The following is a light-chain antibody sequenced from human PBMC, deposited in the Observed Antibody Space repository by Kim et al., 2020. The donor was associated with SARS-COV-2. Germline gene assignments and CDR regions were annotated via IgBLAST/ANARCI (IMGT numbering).Light chain of an antibody. CDR3: QVWHSSSDHLYV. J-gene: IGLJ1*01. V-gene: IGLV3-21*03. CDR2: DDT. Sequence: GKAAGSPCGGDNIGVKSVPWYQQKQGQAPVLVIYDDTDRPSGIPERFSGSNSGNTATLTISRVEGGDEADYYCQVWHSSSDHLYVFGSGTKVTVL. CDR1: NIGVKS.